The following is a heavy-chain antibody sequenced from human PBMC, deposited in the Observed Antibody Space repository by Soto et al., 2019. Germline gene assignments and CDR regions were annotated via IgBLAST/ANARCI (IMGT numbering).Heavy chain of an antibody. V-gene: IGHV3-74*03. CDR2: IKPDGSSP. D-gene: IGHD3-10*01. CDR1: GFTFSNYW. CDR3: AREDSWVRDF. J-gene: IGHJ4*02. Sequence: EVQLVESGGGLVQSGGSLRLSCAASGFTFSNYWMHWVRQAPGKGLVWVSRIKPDGSSPTYVDSVKGRFTISRDNAKNTLYLQMNSLRVEDTAVYFCAREDSWVRDFWGQGTLVTVSS.